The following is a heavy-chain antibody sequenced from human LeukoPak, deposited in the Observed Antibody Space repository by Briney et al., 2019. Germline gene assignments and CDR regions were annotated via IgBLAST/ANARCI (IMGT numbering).Heavy chain of an antibody. CDR2: IKQDGNEK. CDR1: GFTFSNYW. J-gene: IGHJ3*02. Sequence: GSLRLSCAGSGFTFSNYWMNWVRQAPGKGLEWVANIKQDGNEKYYVDSVKGRFTISRDNAKNSLYLQMNSLRAEDTAVYYCARDRYSGGYGGKFAFDIWGQGTMVIVSS. CDR3: ARDRYSGGYGGKFAFDI. D-gene: IGHD1-26*01. V-gene: IGHV3-7*01.